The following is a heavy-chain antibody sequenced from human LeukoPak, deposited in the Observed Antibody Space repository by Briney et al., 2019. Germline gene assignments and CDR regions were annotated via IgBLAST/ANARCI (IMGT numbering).Heavy chain of an antibody. CDR3: AKLGGSSRSGYYVDY. J-gene: IGHJ4*02. Sequence: GGSLRLSCAGSGFTFSRYAMTWVRQAPGKGLGWVSDISGGSSSIYYADSVKGRFTISRDNSKNTLSLQMDSLRAEDTAVYYCAKLGGSSRSGYYVDYWGQGTLVTVSS. D-gene: IGHD3-10*01. CDR1: GFTFSRYA. V-gene: IGHV3-23*01. CDR2: ISGGSSSI.